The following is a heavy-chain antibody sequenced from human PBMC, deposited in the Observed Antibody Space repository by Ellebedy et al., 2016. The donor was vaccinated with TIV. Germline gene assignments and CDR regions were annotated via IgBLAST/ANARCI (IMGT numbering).Heavy chain of an antibody. J-gene: IGHJ6*02. V-gene: IGHV4-39*01. D-gene: IGHD3-10*01. CDR1: GGSISSYY. CDR3: ASPQPRWFGELSHGMDV. Sequence: MPSETLSLTCTVSGGSISSYYWGWIRQPPGKGLEWIGSIYYSGSTYYNPSLKSRVTISVDTSKNQFSLKLSSVTAADTAVYYCASPQPRWFGELSHGMDVWGQGTTVTVSS. CDR2: IYYSGST.